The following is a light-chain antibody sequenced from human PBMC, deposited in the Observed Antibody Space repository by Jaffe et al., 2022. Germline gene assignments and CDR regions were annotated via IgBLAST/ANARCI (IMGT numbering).Light chain of an antibody. V-gene: IGKV1-5*03. CDR1: QSISSW. CDR2: KAS. Sequence: DIQMTQSPSTLSASVGDRVTITCRASQSISSWLAWYQQKPGKAPKLLIYKASSLESGVPSRFSGSGSGTEFTLTISSLQPDDFATYYCQQYNSSYNTFGPGTKVDIK. J-gene: IGKJ3*01. CDR3: QQYNSSYNT.